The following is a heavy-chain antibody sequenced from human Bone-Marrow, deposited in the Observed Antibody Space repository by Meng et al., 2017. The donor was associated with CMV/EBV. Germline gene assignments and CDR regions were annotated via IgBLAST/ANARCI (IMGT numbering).Heavy chain of an antibody. V-gene: IGHV4-34*01. J-gene: IGHJ6*02. CDR1: GGSFSGYY. CDR2: INYSGST. CDR3: ARGGVVVPDGISSDYYYYYGMDV. D-gene: IGHD2-2*01. Sequence: GSLRLSCAVYGGSFSGYYWSWIRQPPGKGLEWIGEINYSGSTNYNPSLKSRVTISVDTSKTQFSLKLSSVTAADTAVYYCARGGVVVPDGISSDYYYYYGMDVWGQGTTVTVSS.